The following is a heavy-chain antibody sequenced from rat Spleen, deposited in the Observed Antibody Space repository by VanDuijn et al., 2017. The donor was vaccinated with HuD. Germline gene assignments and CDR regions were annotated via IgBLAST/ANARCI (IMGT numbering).Heavy chain of an antibody. CDR1: GFSIASTFG. V-gene: IGHV3-3*01. CDR2: INSAGTT. D-gene: IGHD1-12*02. J-gene: IGHJ2*01. Sequence: VQLQESGPGLVKPSQSLSLTCSVTGFSIASTFGWSWIRKFPGNKLEFLGYINSAGTTNYNPPLKSQISITRDTSKNQFFLHLTSVTTDDSATDYCAGSPHQVGSYPFDDWGQGVMVTVSS. CDR3: AGSPHQVGSYPFDD.